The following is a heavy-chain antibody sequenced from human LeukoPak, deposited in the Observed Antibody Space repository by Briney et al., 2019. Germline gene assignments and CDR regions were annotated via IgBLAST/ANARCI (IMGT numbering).Heavy chain of an antibody. Sequence: ASVKVSCKASGYIFTSYDINWVRQATGQGLEWMGWMNPNSGNTGYAQKFQGRVTITRNTSISTAYMELSSLRSEDTAVYYCARGGSYDLIAFDIWGQGTMVTVSS. V-gene: IGHV1-8*03. J-gene: IGHJ3*02. CDR1: GYIFTSYD. CDR3: ARGGSYDLIAFDI. CDR2: MNPNSGNT. D-gene: IGHD1-26*01.